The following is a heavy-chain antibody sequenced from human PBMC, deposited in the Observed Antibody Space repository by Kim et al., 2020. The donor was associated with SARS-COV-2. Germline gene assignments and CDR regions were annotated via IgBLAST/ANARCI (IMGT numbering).Heavy chain of an antibody. J-gene: IGHJ6*02. V-gene: IGHV3-7*01. CDR2: DGSAT. Sequence: DGSATFCVDSVQGRFTISRGNAKTSLYLQMNSLGAEDTAVYYCARALDVWGQGTTVTVSS. CDR3: ARALDV.